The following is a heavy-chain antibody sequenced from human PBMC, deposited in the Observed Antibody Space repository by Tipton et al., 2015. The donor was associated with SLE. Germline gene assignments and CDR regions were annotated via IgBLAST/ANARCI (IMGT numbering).Heavy chain of an antibody. Sequence: QEQLVQSGVEVKKPGASVRVSCKASGYTFTTYGISWVRQAPGQGLEWMGWISTYNGNTNYAQKLQGRVTMTSDTSTSTAYMELRSLRSDDTAIYYCARVRVDTAMGVFDFWGQGTLVTVSS. V-gene: IGHV1-18*01. J-gene: IGHJ4*02. CDR1: GYTFTTYG. D-gene: IGHD5-18*01. CDR3: ARVRVDTAMGVFDF. CDR2: ISTYNGNT.